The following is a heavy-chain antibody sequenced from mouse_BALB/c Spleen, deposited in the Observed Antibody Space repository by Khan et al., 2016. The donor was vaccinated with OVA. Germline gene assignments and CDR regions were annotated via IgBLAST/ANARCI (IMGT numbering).Heavy chain of an antibody. Sequence: EVELVESGGGLVQPGGSRKLSCAASGFTISTYGMHWVRQAPEKGLEWVAYISGDSSTTYYADTVKGRFTISRDNPKNTLFLQITMRMSEDTARYYCATSYFYCDYFYYWGPGTTLTVSS. CDR1: GFTISTYG. CDR2: ISGDSSTT. D-gene: IGHD1-1*01. V-gene: IGHV5-17*02. J-gene: IGHJ2*01. CDR3: ATSYFYCDYFYY.